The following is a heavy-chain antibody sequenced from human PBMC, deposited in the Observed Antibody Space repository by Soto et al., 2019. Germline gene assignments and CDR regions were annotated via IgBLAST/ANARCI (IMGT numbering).Heavy chain of an antibody. CDR2: ISSSSSTI. V-gene: IGHV3-48*01. J-gene: IGHJ4*02. D-gene: IGHD6-6*01. Sequence: GALRLSCAASGFTFRSYSMNWVRQAPGKGLEWVSYISSSSSTIYYADSVKGRFTISRDNAKNSLYLQMNSLRAEDTAVYYCARDPYSSLLDPGPIDYWGQGTLVTVSS. CDR3: ARDPYSSLLDPGPIDY. CDR1: GFTFRSYS.